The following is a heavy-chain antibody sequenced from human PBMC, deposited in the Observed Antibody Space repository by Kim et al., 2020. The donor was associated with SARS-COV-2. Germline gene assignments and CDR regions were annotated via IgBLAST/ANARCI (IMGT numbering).Heavy chain of an antibody. CDR2: IYYSGST. D-gene: IGHD1-26*01. CDR1: GGSISSYY. CDR3: ASSLYSGSYYSYYYGMDV. V-gene: IGHV4-59*13. Sequence: SETLSLTCTVSGGSISSYYWSWIRQPPGKGLEWIGYIYYSGSTNYNPSLKSRVTISVDTSKNQFSLKLSSVTAADTAVYYCASSLYSGSYYSYYYGMDVWGQGTTVTVSS. J-gene: IGHJ6*02.